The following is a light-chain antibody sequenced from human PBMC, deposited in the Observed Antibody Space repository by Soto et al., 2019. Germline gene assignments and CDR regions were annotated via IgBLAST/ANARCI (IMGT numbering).Light chain of an antibody. CDR1: QSISDT. Sequence: ETVMTQSPATLSVSPGGRATLYCRASQSISDTLAWYQQKPGQAPRLLIYGAFNRATGIPARFSGSGSGTDFTLTISSLEPEDSAVYYCQQRNVWPPVTFGQGTRLEIK. J-gene: IGKJ5*01. CDR3: QQRNVWPPVT. V-gene: IGKV3-11*01. CDR2: GAF.